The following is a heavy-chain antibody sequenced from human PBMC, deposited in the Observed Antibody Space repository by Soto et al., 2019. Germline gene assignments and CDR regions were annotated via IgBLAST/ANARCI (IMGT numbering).Heavy chain of an antibody. CDR1: GGTFSEYA. CDR2: IIPMFGTV. Sequence: QVQLAQSGAEVKRPGSSVKVSCRASGGTFSEYATSWVRQAPGQGLEWMGGIIPMFGTVNYAQRFQGRLTIPADESTSATYMELSSLRSEDTAVYFCARDATSGRAYGMDVWGQGTTVTVSS. J-gene: IGHJ6*02. CDR3: ARDATSGRAYGMDV. V-gene: IGHV1-69*01. D-gene: IGHD1-1*01.